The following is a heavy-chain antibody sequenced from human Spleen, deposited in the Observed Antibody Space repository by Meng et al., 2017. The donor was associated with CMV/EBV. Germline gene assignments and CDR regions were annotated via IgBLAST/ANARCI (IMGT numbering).Heavy chain of an antibody. J-gene: IGHJ4*02. CDR3: AREAEVNGNDY. Sequence: GGSLRLSCAASGFTFSTYSMNWVRQGPGKGLEWVSSISRRSSYIYYADSVKGRFTISRDNAKNSLYLQVNSLRAEDTAVYYCAREAEVNGNDYWGQGTLVTVSS. CDR1: GFTFSTYS. V-gene: IGHV3-21*01. CDR2: ISRRSSYI. D-gene: IGHD1-26*01.